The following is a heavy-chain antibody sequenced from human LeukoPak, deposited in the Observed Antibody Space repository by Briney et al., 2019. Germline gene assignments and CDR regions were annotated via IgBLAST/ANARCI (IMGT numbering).Heavy chain of an antibody. CDR1: GFTFSNSW. CDR2: IKQDGSEK. CDR3: ARDQYTD. D-gene: IGHD5-18*01. J-gene: IGHJ4*02. Sequence: PGGSLRLSCAASGFTFSNSWMTWVRQAPGKGLEWVANIKQDGSEKYYVDSVKGRFTISRDNAKNSVYLHMNRLRAEDTAVYFCARDQYTDWGQGTLVTVSS. V-gene: IGHV3-7*01.